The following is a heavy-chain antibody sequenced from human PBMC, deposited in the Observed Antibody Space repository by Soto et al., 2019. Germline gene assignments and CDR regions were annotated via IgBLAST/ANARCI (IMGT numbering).Heavy chain of an antibody. D-gene: IGHD1-26*01. CDR1: EGTFRTYS. J-gene: IGHJ4*02. V-gene: IGHV1-69*01. CDR2: IIPIFGTA. Sequence: VQLGKSGVEGKKPGSPVKFSCKAPEGTFRTYSITWGRQAPGQGLEWMGEIIPIFGTANYAQKFQGRVTITADESTSTAYMELSSLRSEDTAVYYCARDGGRHSGGIDYWGQGTLVTVSS. CDR3: ARDGGRHSGGIDY.